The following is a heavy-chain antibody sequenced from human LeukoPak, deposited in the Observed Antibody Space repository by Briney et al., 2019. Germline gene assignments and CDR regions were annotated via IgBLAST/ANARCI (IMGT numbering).Heavy chain of an antibody. J-gene: IGHJ4*02. CDR1: GYPFTWYG. Sequence: ASVTVSCKASGYPFTWYGFTWVRQAPGQGLEWMGWISGNNDNPNYGQKFQGRFTMTTDSSTSTAYMELRNLRSDDTAVYYCARDGTSTDDYWGQGTLVTVSS. CDR3: ARDGTSTDDY. D-gene: IGHD1-26*01. CDR2: ISGNNDNP. V-gene: IGHV1-18*01.